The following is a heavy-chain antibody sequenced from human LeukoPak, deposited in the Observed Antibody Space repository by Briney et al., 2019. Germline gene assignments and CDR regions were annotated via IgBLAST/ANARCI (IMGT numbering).Heavy chain of an antibody. CDR3: ARVKTMIIVVSLFDY. CDR2: MNPNSGNT. V-gene: IGHV1-8*03. Sequence: GASVKVSCKASGYTFTSYDINWVRQATGQGLEWMGWMNPNSGNTGYAQKFQGRVTITRNTSISTAYMELSSLRSEDTAVYYCARVKTMIIVVSLFDYWGQGTLVTVSS. CDR1: GYTFTSYD. D-gene: IGHD3-22*01. J-gene: IGHJ4*02.